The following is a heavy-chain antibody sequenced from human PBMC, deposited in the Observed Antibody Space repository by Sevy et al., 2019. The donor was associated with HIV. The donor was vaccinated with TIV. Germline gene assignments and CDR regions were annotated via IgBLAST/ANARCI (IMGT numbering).Heavy chain of an antibody. V-gene: IGHV5-51*01. CDR1: GYSFSTYW. CDR2: VYPGDSDT. D-gene: IGHD1-26*01. CDR3: ARAHYSGPYWDYFDY. J-gene: IGHJ4*02. Sequence: GGSLRLSCKGSGYSFSTYWIGWVRQMPGKGLEWMGIVYPGDSDTRYSPSFQGQVTISADKSINTAYLQWSSLRASDTAMYYCARAHYSGPYWDYFDYWGQGTLVTVSS.